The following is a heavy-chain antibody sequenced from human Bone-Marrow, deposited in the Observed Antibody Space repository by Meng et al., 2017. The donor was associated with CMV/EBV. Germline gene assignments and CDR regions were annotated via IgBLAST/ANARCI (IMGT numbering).Heavy chain of an antibody. J-gene: IGHJ4*02. V-gene: IGHV1-2*02. D-gene: IGHD2-2*01. CDR1: GYTFTGYY. Sequence: ASLKVSCKASGYTFTGYYMHWVRQAPGQGLEWMGWINPNSGGTNYAQKFQGRATMTRDTSISTAYMELSRLRSDDTAVYYCARVGKKPAAVEKGHFDYWGQGTLVTVSS. CDR3: ARVGKKPAAVEKGHFDY. CDR2: INPNSGGT.